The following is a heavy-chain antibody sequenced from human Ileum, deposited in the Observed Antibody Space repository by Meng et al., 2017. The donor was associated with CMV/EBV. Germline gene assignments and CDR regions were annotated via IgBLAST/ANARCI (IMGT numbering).Heavy chain of an antibody. J-gene: IGHJ3*02. D-gene: IGHD3-22*01. Sequence: GSLRLSCTASGCSISSYYWSWIRQPPGKGLEWIGYIYYSGSTNYNPSLKSRVTISVDTSKNQFSLKLSSVTAADTAVYYCARGLYYYDSSGYYYHDAFDIWGQGTMVTVSS. CDR2: IYYSGST. CDR1: GCSISSYY. CDR3: ARGLYYYDSSGYYYHDAFDI. V-gene: IGHV4-59*01.